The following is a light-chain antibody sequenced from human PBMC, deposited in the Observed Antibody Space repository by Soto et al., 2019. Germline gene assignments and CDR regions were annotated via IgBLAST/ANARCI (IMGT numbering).Light chain of an antibody. CDR2: GAS. CDR1: QSVSSSY. CDR3: QQYGSSPLT. J-gene: IGKJ4*01. V-gene: IGKV3-20*01. Sequence: IVLPQSPGTLSSSPGESATLSCRASQSVSSSYLAWYQQKPGQAPRLLIYGASSRATGIPDRFSGSGSGTDFTLTISRLEPEDFAVYYCQQYGSSPLTFGGGTKVDIK.